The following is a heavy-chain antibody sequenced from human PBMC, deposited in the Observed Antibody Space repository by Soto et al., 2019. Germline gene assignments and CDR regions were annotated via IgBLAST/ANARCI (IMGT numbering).Heavy chain of an antibody. CDR1: GGSISSYY. Sequence: PSETLSLTCSVSGGSISSYYWSWIRQPPGKGLEWIAYIYYSVTSYNPSLKSRVSISLDTSKHQFSLKLSSVTAADTAVYYCARTYDGSGPNSGGYSFDIWGQGTMVTVSS. D-gene: IGHD3-22*01. J-gene: IGHJ3*02. CDR3: ARTYDGSGPNSGGYSFDI. CDR2: IYYSVT. V-gene: IGHV4-59*01.